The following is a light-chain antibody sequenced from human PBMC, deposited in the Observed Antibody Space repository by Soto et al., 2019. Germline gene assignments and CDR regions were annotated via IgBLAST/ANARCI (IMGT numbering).Light chain of an antibody. Sequence: ENVLKQSAATLSRTQGERATLSCGASQSVSNNYLAWYQQKPGQAPRLLIYGASNRATGIPDRFSGSGSGTDFTLTISRLEPEDFAVNYCQQYGSSGTFGQGTKVDIK. CDR1: QSVSNNY. J-gene: IGKJ1*01. V-gene: IGKV3-20*01. CDR2: GAS. CDR3: QQYGSSGT.